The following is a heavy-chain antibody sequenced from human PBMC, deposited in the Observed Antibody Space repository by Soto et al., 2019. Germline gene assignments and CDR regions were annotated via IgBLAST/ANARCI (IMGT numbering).Heavy chain of an antibody. Sequence: ASVKFSCKASGYTFTSYGISWVRQAPGQGLEWMGWISAYNGNTNYAQKLQGRVTMTTDTSTSTAYMELRSLRSDDTAVYYCARDPTAYYDFWSGYPRIDYWGQGTLVTVSS. J-gene: IGHJ4*02. CDR2: ISAYNGNT. V-gene: IGHV1-18*04. D-gene: IGHD3-3*01. CDR1: GYTFTSYG. CDR3: ARDPTAYYDFWSGYPRIDY.